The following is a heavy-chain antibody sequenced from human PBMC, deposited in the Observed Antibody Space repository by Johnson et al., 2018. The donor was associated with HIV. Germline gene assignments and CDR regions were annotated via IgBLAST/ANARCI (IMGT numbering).Heavy chain of an antibody. D-gene: IGHD6-19*01. V-gene: IGHV3-30*04. CDR3: AKERRQSRAFDI. Sequence: QMLLVVSGGGLVQPGRSLRLSCAASAFTFSSYAMHWVRQAPGKGLEWVAVMSSDGSITYFADSVKGRFTISRDNSKNTLYLQMNILRAEDTAVYYCAKERRQSRAFDIWGQGTMVTVSS. CDR1: AFTFSSYA. J-gene: IGHJ3*02. CDR2: MSSDGSIT.